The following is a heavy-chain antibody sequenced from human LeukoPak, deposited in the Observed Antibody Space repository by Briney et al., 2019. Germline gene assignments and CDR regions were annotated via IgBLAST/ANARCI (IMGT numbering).Heavy chain of an antibody. Sequence: GGSLRLSCAASGFTVSSNYMSWVRQAPGKGLEWVSVIYSGGSTYYADSVKGRFTTSRDNSKNTLYLQMNSLRAEDTAVYYCAIDIAARPDYYYYYMDVWGKGTTVTVSS. CDR3: AIDIAARPDYYYYYMDV. V-gene: IGHV3-53*01. D-gene: IGHD6-6*01. CDR2: IYSGGST. J-gene: IGHJ6*03. CDR1: GFTVSSNY.